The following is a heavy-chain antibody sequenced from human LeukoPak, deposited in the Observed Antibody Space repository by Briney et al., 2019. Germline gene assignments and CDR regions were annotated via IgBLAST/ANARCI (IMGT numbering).Heavy chain of an antibody. CDR1: GYSISRGYY. Sequence: SETLSLTCAVSGYSISRGYYWGWLRQPPGKGPEWIGNIYHSGSTYYNPSLKSRVTISVDTSKNQFSLRLSSVTAADTAVYYCARAAGAAVRGYYYYYMDVWGKGTTVTVSS. D-gene: IGHD6-13*01. J-gene: IGHJ6*03. V-gene: IGHV4-38-2*01. CDR2: IYHSGST. CDR3: ARAAGAAVRGYYYYYMDV.